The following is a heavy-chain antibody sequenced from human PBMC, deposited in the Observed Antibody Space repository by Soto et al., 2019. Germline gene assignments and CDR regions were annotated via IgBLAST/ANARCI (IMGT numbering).Heavy chain of an antibody. CDR1: GFTFDDYA. CDR2: ISWNSGSI. CDR3: ARGARLGTFNAFDI. J-gene: IGHJ3*02. Sequence: EVQLVESGGGLVQPGRSLRLSCAASGFTFDDYAMHWVRQAPGKGLEWVSGISWNSGSIGYADSVKGRFTISRDNAKNSLYLQMNSLRAEDTALYYCARGARLGTFNAFDIWGQGTMVTVSS. D-gene: IGHD6-25*01. V-gene: IGHV3-9*01.